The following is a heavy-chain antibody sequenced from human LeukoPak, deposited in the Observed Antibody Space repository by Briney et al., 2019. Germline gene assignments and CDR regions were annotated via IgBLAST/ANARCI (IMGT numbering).Heavy chain of an antibody. CDR1: GFSFSTYK. CDR2: ISGSGGST. V-gene: IGHV3-23*01. J-gene: IGHJ4*02. D-gene: IGHD2-15*01. Sequence: GPLRLSCAASGFSFSTYKMTWVRQAPGKGLEWVSAISGSGGSTYYADSVKGRFTISRDNSKNTLYLQMNSLRAEDTAVYYCAKLRSGVAATFDYWGQGTLVTVSS. CDR3: AKLRSGVAATFDY.